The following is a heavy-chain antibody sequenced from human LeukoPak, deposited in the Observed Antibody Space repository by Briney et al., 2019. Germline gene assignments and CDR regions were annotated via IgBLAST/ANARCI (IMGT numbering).Heavy chain of an antibody. CDR1: GGSISSGGYS. V-gene: IGHV4-30-2*01. CDR3: ARAAYGDESLFDY. D-gene: IGHD4-17*01. J-gene: IGHJ4*02. Sequence: TLSLTCAVSGGSISSGGYSWSWIRQPPGKGLEWIGYIYHSGSTYYNPSLKSRVTISVDRSKNQFSLKLSSVTAADTAVYYCARAAYGDESLFDYWGQGTLVTVSS. CDR2: IYHSGST.